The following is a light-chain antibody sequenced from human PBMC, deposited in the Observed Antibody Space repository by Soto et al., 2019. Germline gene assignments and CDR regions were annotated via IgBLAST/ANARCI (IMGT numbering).Light chain of an antibody. V-gene: IGKV3-20*01. CDR2: GAS. J-gene: IGKJ1*01. CDR3: QHHGDLIG. CDR1: QTINNNY. Sequence: IILTQSPGTLSLSPGERVTLSCKASQTINNNYVAWYQQRPGRAPRLLVYGASARATGIPDRFRGSGAGTDFTLTISRLEPEDFAVSYCQHHGDLIGFGRGTKVE.